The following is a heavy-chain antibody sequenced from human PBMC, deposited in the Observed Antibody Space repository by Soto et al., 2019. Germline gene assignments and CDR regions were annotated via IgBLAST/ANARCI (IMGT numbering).Heavy chain of an antibody. CDR2: IYSGGST. V-gene: IGHV3-66*01. CDR3: NVYGDYEDLDY. CDR1: GFTVSSNY. D-gene: IGHD4-17*01. Sequence: GGSLRLSCAASGFTVSSNYMSWVRQAPGKGLEWVSVIYSGGSTYYADSVKGRFTISRDNSKNTLYLQMNSLRAEDTAVYYCNVYGDYEDLDYWGQGTLVTVSS. J-gene: IGHJ4*02.